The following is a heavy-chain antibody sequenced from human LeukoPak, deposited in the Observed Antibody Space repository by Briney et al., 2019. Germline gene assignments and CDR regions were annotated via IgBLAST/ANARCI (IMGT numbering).Heavy chain of an antibody. D-gene: IGHD3-3*01. J-gene: IGHJ4*02. V-gene: IGHV3-7*01. CDR3: ARDSDYYDFWSGYSRFDY. Sequence: GSLRLSCAASGFTFSSYWMSWVRQAPGKGLEWVANIKQDGSEKYYVDSVKGRFTISRDKAKNSLYLQMNSLRAEDTAVYYCARDSDYYDFWSGYSRFDYWGQGTLVTVSS. CDR2: IKQDGSEK. CDR1: GFTFSSYW.